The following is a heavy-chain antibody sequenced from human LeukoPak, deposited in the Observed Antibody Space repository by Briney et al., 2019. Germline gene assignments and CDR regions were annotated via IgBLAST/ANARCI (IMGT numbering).Heavy chain of an antibody. Sequence: SQTLSLTCAISGDXVSSSTAAWNWIRQSPSRGLEWLGRTYYRSKWYSDFAEYVKSRITIDPDTSKNQFSLQLNSVTPDDTAVYFCARGQTGSGRIFDYWGQGTLVTVSS. V-gene: IGHV6-1*01. CDR2: TYYRSKWYS. D-gene: IGHD2-15*01. CDR3: ARGQTGSGRIFDY. CDR1: GDXVSSSTAA. J-gene: IGHJ4*02.